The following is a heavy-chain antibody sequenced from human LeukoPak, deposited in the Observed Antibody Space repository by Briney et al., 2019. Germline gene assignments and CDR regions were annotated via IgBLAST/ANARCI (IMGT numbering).Heavy chain of an antibody. J-gene: IGHJ5*02. CDR2: IYTSGST. V-gene: IGHV4-4*07. CDR3: ARVIWFGELSNNWFDP. Sequence: SETLSLTCTVSGGSISSYYWSWIRQPAGKELEWIGRIYTSGSTNYNPSLKSRVTMSVDTSKNQFSLKLSSVTAADTAVYYCARVIWFGELSNNWFDPWGQGTLVTVSS. D-gene: IGHD3-10*01. CDR1: GGSISSYY.